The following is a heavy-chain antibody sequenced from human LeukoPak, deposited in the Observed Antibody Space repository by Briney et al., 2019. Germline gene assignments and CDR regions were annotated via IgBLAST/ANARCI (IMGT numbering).Heavy chain of an antibody. CDR1: GFTFSSYS. CDR3: ARDLYYYDSSGYYPAPFDY. V-gene: IGHV3-21*01. J-gene: IGHJ4*02. Sequence: PGGSLRLSCAASGFTFSSYSMNWVRQAPGKGLEWVSSISSSSSYIYYADSVKGRFTISRDNAKNSLYLQMNSLRAEDTAVYYCARDLYYYDSSGYYPAPFDYWGQGTLVTVSS. D-gene: IGHD3-22*01. CDR2: ISSSSSYI.